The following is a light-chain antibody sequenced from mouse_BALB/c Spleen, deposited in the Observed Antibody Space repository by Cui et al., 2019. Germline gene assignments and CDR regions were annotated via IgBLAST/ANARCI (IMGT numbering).Light chain of an antibody. J-gene: IGKJ1*01. V-gene: IGKV19-93*01. CDR3: LQYDNLVPT. CDR2: YTA. Sequence: DIQMTQSPTSLSASLGGKVTITCKASQDTNKYIAWYQHQPGKGPRLLILYTATLQACIPSGFSGSGSGRDYSFSISSREPEDIATYYCLQYDNLVPTFGGGTKLEIK. CDR1: QDTNKY.